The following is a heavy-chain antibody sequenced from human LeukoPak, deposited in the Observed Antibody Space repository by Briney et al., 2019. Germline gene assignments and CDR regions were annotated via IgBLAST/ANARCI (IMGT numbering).Heavy chain of an antibody. D-gene: IGHD3-3*01. Sequence: ASVTVSCKASGYTFTSYGISWVRQAPGQGLEWMGWISAYNGNTNYAQKLQGRVTMTTDTSTSTAYMELRSLRSDDTAVYYCARDPRFTIFGVVTSYYFDYWGQGTLVTVSS. V-gene: IGHV1-18*01. CDR1: GYTFTSYG. CDR3: ARDPRFTIFGVVTSYYFDY. CDR2: ISAYNGNT. J-gene: IGHJ4*02.